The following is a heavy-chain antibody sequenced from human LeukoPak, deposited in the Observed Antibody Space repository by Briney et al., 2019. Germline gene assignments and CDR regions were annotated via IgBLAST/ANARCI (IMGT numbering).Heavy chain of an antibody. CDR1: GFTFSSYA. CDR2: ISGSGGST. D-gene: IGHD3-9*01. CDR3: AKLTYYDILTGYDY. Sequence: GGSLRLSCAASGFTFSSYAMSWVRQAPGKGLEWVSAISGSGGSTYYADSVKGRFTISRDNSKNTLYLQMNSLRAEDTAVYYCAKLTYYDILTGYDYWGQGTLVTVSS. V-gene: IGHV3-23*01. J-gene: IGHJ4*02.